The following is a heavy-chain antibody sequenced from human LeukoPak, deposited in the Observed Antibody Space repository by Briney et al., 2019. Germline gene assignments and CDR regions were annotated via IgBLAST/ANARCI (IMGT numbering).Heavy chain of an antibody. CDR3: ARRDYYDSSGHDY. V-gene: IGHV1-8*01. Sequence: ASVKVSCKASGYTFTSYDINWVRQATGQGLERTGWMNPNSGNTGYAQKFQGRVTMTRNTSISTAYMELSSLRSEDTAVYYCARRDYYDSSGHDYWGQGTLVTVSS. CDR1: GYTFTSYD. D-gene: IGHD3-22*01. J-gene: IGHJ4*02. CDR2: MNPNSGNT.